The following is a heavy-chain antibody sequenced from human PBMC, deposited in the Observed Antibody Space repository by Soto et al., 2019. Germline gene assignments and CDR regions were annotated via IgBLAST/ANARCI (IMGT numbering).Heavy chain of an antibody. Sequence: SLRLSCEASGFTFSTYTIHWVRQALGKGLEWVALISYDGSNNYYADSVKGRFTISRDNSKNTLYLQMTSLRAGDTAVYFCARGSQYYYDGSGPLDCWGQGTLVTVSS. CDR2: ISYDGSNN. D-gene: IGHD3-22*01. CDR3: ARGSQYYYDGSGPLDC. CDR1: GFTFSTYT. J-gene: IGHJ4*02. V-gene: IGHV3-30-3*01.